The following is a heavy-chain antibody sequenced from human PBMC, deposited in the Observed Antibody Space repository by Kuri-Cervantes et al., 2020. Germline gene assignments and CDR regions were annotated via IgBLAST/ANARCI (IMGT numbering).Heavy chain of an antibody. CDR1: GGSVSSYY. Sequence: SETLSLTCTVSGGSVSSYYWTWIRQPPGKGLESIGYIYSSGSTNYNPSLKSRVTISVDSSKNQFSLKLSSVTAADTAVYYCARVGRTAPDYWGQGTLVTVSS. CDR3: ARVGRTAPDY. CDR2: IYSSGST. J-gene: IGHJ4*02. V-gene: IGHV4-59*02.